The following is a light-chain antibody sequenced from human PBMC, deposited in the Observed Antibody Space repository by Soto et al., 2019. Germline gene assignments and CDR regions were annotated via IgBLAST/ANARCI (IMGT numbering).Light chain of an antibody. CDR3: QQRSNWPGT. V-gene: IGKV3-11*01. J-gene: IGKJ1*01. Sequence: EIVLTQSPATLSLSPGEIATLSCRASQSVSSYLAWYHQKPGQAPRLPIYDASNRATGIPARFSGSGSGTDFTLTISSLEPVDFAVYYCQQRSNWPGTFGQGTKVEIK. CDR2: DAS. CDR1: QSVSSY.